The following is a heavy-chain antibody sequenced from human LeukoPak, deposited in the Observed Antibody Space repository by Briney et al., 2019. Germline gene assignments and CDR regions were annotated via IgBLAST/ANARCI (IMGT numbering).Heavy chain of an antibody. CDR2: FDPEDGET. Sequence: GASVKVSCKVSGYTLTELSMHWVRQAPGKGLEWMGGFDPEDGETIYAQKFQGRVTMTEDTSTDTAYMELSSLRSEDTAVYYCARDALGHRSDAFDIWGQGTMVTVSS. D-gene: IGHD7-27*01. V-gene: IGHV1-24*01. CDR3: ARDALGHRSDAFDI. J-gene: IGHJ3*02. CDR1: GYTLTELS.